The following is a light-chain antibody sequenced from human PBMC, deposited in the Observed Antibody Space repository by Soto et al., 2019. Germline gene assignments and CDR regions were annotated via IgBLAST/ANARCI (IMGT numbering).Light chain of an antibody. CDR3: QQLYT. CDR1: QSVSSSY. CDR2: RSS. J-gene: IGKJ2*01. Sequence: ESVLPQSPGTLSLSPGERATLSCRASQSVSSSYLAWYQHKPGQAPRLLIYRSSNRATGIPDRFSGSGSGTDFTLTISRLEPEDSAVYSGQQLYTFGQGTKREIK. V-gene: IGKV3-20*01.